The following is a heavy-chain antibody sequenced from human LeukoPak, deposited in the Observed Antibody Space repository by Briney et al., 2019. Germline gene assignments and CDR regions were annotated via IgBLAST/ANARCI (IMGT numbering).Heavy chain of an antibody. CDR2: INPSGDT. V-gene: IGHV1-2*02. CDR1: GYTFTNYG. D-gene: IGHD4-17*01. Sequence: ASVKVSCKASGYTFTNYGISWVRQAPGQGLEWMGWINPSGDTKYAQKFQGRVTMTRDTSISTAYMELSRLRSDDTAVYYCARDRTTVTIFDYWGQGTLVTVSS. J-gene: IGHJ4*02. CDR3: ARDRTTVTIFDY.